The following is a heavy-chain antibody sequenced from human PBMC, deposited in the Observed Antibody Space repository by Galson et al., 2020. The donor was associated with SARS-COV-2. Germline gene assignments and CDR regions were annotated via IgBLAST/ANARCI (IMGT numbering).Heavy chain of an antibody. CDR2: INPKSGGT. J-gene: IGHJ6*02. V-gene: IGHV1-2*02. D-gene: IGHD3-9*01. CDR1: GYTFPDYY. CDR3: ARLRYYDVLTGYIVDV. Sequence: ASVKVSCKASGYTFPDYYNQWLRQAPGQGLEWMGLINPKSGGTNYAQKLEGRVTRNKDTAITTAYMERSRLRADDTAVYYCARLRYYDVLTGYIVDVGGLGTMVTVSS.